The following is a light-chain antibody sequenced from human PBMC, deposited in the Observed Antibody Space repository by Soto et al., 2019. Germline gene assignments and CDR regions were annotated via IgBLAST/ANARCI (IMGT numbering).Light chain of an antibody. Sequence: IVLTRSPGTLSLSPCDRSTLSFRASQSISSSYLGWYQQKPGLANRLLNYGASIRATGIPDRFSGSGSGTDFTLTISRLEPEDFAEYYCQQYGSSRTFGQGTKV. CDR1: QSISSSY. V-gene: IGKV3-20*01. CDR3: QQYGSSRT. J-gene: IGKJ1*01. CDR2: GAS.